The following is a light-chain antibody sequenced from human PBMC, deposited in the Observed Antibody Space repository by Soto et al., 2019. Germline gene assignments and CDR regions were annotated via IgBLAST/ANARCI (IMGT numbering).Light chain of an antibody. CDR2: GAS. J-gene: IGKJ2*01. V-gene: IGKV3-20*01. CDR1: QSVSSSY. Sequence: EIVLTQSPGTLSLSPGERATLSCRASQSVSSSYLAWYQQKPGQAPRLLIYGASSRSTGIPDWFSGSGSGTDFTLTISRLEPDDFAVYYCQQYGSSPPVTFGQGTKLEIK. CDR3: QQYGSSPPVT.